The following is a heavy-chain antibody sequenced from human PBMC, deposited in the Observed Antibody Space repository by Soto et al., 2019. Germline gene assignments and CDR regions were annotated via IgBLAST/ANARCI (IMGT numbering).Heavy chain of an antibody. Sequence: GGSLRLSCAASGFTFSSYAMSWVRQGPGKGLEWVSAISGSGGSTYYADSVKGRFTISRDNSKNTLYLQMNSLRAEDTAVYYCASRVVVVPATIHWGQGTLVTVSS. D-gene: IGHD2-15*01. J-gene: IGHJ4*02. CDR2: ISGSGGST. CDR1: GFTFSSYA. V-gene: IGHV3-23*01. CDR3: ASRVVVVPATIH.